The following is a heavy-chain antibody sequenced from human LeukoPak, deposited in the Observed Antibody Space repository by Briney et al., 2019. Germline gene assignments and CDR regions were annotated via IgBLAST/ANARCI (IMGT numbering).Heavy chain of an antibody. J-gene: IGHJ4*02. CDR3: ARGVYDFWSGYYTGEYFDY. D-gene: IGHD3-3*01. V-gene: IGHV1-2*02. CDR2: INPNSGGT. CDR1: GYTFTGYY. Sequence: ASVKVSCKAPGYTFTGYYMHWVRQAPGQGLEWMGWINPNSGGTNYAQKFQGRVTMTRDTSISTAYMELSRLRSDDTAVYYCARGVYDFWSGYYTGEYFDYWGQGTLVTVSS.